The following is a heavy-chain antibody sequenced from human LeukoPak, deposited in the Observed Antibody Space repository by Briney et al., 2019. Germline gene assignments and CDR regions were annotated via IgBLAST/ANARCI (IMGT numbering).Heavy chain of an antibody. V-gene: IGHV1-69*04. CDR3: ARTPRIAVAGTPFDY. Sequence: GASVKVSCKASGGTFSSYAISWVRQAPGQGLEWMGRIIPILGIANYAQKFQGRVTITADKSTSTAYMELSSLRSEDTAVYYCARTPRIAVAGTPFDYWGQGTLVTVSS. CDR1: GGTFSSYA. CDR2: IIPILGIA. D-gene: IGHD6-19*01. J-gene: IGHJ4*02.